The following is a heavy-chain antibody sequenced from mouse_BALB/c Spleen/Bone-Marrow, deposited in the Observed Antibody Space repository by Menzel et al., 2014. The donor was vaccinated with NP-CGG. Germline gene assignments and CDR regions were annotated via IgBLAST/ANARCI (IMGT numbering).Heavy chain of an antibody. J-gene: IGHJ3*01. V-gene: IGHV3-2*02. CDR1: GYSFTSNYA. CDR2: ITCSGST. D-gene: IGHD1-1*02. CDR3: ASYGAWFAY. Sequence: EVMLVESGPGLVKPSQSLSLTCTVTGYSFTSNYAWNWIRQFPGNKLEWMGYITCSGSTSFNPSLKSRISITRDTSKSQFFLLLNSVTTEDTATYYCASYGAWFAYWGQGTLVTVSA.